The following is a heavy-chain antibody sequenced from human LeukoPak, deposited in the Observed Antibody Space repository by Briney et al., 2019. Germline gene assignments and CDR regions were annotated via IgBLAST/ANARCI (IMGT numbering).Heavy chain of an antibody. V-gene: IGHV1-18*01. D-gene: IGHD4-17*01. CDR3: ARGDYGDFDDAFDI. CDR2: ISAYNGNT. CDR1: GGTFSSYA. J-gene: IGHJ3*02. Sequence: ASVKVSCKASGGTFSSYAISWVRQAPGQGLEWMGWISAYNGNTNYAQKLQGRVTMTTDTSTSTAYMELRSLRSDDTAVYYCARGDYGDFDDAFDIWGQGTMVTVSS.